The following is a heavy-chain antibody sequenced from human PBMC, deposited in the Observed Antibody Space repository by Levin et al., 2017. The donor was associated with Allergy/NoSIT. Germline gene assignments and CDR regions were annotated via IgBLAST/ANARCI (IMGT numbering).Heavy chain of an antibody. Sequence: LPGGSLRLSCAASGFTFSSYAMSWVRQAPGKGLEGVSAFSGSGGSTYYADSVKGRFTISRDNSKNTLYLQMNSLRAEDTAVYYCAKDLYGDNNWFDPWGQGTLVTVSS. CDR3: AKDLYGDNNWFDP. CDR2: FSGSGGST. V-gene: IGHV3-23*01. CDR1: GFTFSSYA. D-gene: IGHD4-17*01. J-gene: IGHJ5*02.